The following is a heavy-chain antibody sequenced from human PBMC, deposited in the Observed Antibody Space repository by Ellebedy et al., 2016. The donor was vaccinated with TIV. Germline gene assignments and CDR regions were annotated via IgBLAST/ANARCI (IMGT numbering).Heavy chain of an antibody. CDR1: GFTFSNYA. V-gene: IGHV3-23*01. CDR3: AKSPKDHYYHGMDV. CDR2: IIGSGGST. Sequence: GESLKISCAASGFTFSNYAMSWVRQAPGKGLEWVSGIIGSGGSTYNVDSVKGRFTISRDNSRNTLFLQMNSLRAEDTAVYYCAKSPKDHYYHGMDVWGQGTTVTVSS. J-gene: IGHJ6*02.